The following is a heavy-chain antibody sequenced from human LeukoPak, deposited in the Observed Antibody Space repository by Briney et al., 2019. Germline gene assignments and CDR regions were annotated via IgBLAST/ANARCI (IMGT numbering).Heavy chain of an antibody. CDR3: ARHIGRSCGWYGRARWFDP. CDR1: GGSISSSSYY. V-gene: IGHV4-39*01. J-gene: IGHJ5*02. Sequence: SETLSLTCTVSGGSISSSSYYWGWIRQPPGKGLEWIGSIYYSGSTYYNPSLKSRVTISVDTSKNQFSLKLSSVTAADTAVYYCARHIGRSCGWYGRARWFDPWGQGTLVTVSS. D-gene: IGHD6-19*01. CDR2: IYYSGST.